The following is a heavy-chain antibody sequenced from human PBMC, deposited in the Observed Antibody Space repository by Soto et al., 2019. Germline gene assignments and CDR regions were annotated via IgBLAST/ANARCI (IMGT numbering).Heavy chain of an antibody. CDR2: ISYDGSNK. J-gene: IGHJ6*02. V-gene: IGHV3-30*18. Sequence: GGSLRLSCAASGFTFSSYGMHWVRQAPGKGPEWVAVISYDGSNKYYADSVKGRFTISRDNSKNTLYLQMNSLRAEDTAVYYCAKDPRFDSAAAGGMDVWGQGTTVTVSS. CDR1: GFTFSSYG. D-gene: IGHD6-13*01. CDR3: AKDPRFDSAAAGGMDV.